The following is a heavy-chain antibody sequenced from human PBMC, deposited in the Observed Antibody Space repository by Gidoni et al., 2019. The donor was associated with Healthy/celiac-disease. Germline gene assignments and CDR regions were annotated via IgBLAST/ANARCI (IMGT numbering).Heavy chain of an antibody. CDR3: ARDYSNWNWFDP. Sequence: QVQLVESGGGVVQPGRSMRLSCAASAFTFSSYAMHWVRQAPGKGLEWVEVISYDGSNKYDADSVKGRFNISRDNSKNTLYLQMNSLRAEDTAVYYCARDYSNWNWFDPWGQGTLVTVSS. V-gene: IGHV3-30-3*01. CDR1: AFTFSSYA. J-gene: IGHJ5*02. D-gene: IGHD4-4*01. CDR2: ISYDGSNK.